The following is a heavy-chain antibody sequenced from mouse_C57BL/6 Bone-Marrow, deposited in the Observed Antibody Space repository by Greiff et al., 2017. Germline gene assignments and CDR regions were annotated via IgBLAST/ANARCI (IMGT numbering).Heavy chain of an antibody. V-gene: IGHV1-61*01. CDR1: GYTFTSSW. CDR3: ARSYYYGSSFAY. Sequence: QVQLKQSGAELVRPGSSVKLSCKASGYTFTSSWMDWVKQRPGPGLEWIGNSYPSDSETHYNQKFKDKATLSVDKASSTAYMQLSSLTSEDSAVYYCARSYYYGSSFAYWGQGTLVTVSA. J-gene: IGHJ3*01. D-gene: IGHD1-1*01. CDR2: SYPSDSET.